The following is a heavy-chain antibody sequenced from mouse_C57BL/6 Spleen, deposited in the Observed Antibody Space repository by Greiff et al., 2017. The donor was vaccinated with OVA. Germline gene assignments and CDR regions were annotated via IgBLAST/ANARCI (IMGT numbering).Heavy chain of an antibody. D-gene: IGHD1-1*01. CDR3: TRSYYGSRGFAY. Sequence: EVQRVESGGGLVQPGGSMKLSCVASGFTFSNYWMNWVRQSPEKGLEWVAQIRLKSDNYATHYAESVKGRFTISRDDSKSSVYLQMNNLRAEDTGIYYCTRSYYGSRGFAYWGQGTLVTVSA. V-gene: IGHV6-3*01. CDR1: GFTFSNYW. CDR2: IRLKSDNYAT. J-gene: IGHJ3*01.